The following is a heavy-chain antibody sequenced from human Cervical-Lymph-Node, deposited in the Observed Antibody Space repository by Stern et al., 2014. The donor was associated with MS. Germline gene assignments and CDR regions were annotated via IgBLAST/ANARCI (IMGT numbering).Heavy chain of an antibody. CDR3: AAEGEYIRSGIYHYTGMDV. CDR2: IVVDRADT. J-gene: IGHJ6*02. D-gene: IGHD3-10*01. Sequence: QMQLVQSGPEVKRPGTSVRVSCKASGFTFLSSAMQWVRQARGQRIEWIGFIVVDRADTRYAQKFHDRVTISRDMSTSTVNMELSSLRSEDTAVYYCAAEGEYIRSGIYHYTGMDVWGQGTTVTVSS. V-gene: IGHV1-58*02. CDR1: GFTFLSSA.